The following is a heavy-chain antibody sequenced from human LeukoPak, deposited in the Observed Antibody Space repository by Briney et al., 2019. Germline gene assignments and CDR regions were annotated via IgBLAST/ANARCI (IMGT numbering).Heavy chain of an antibody. J-gene: IGHJ6*03. CDR2: IIPIFGTA. D-gene: IGHD3-3*01. CDR3: ASMWSGYYNRRLYYMDV. Sequence: SVKVSCTSSGGTLSIYVISWVRQAPGQGLEWMGGIIPIFGTANYAQKFQGRVTITTDESTSTAYMELSSLRSEDTAVYYCASMWSGYYNRRLYYMDVWGKGTTVTVSS. CDR1: GGTLSIYV. V-gene: IGHV1-69*05.